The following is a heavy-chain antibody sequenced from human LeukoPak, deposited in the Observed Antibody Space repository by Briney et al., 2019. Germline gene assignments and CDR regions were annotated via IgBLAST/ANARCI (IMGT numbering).Heavy chain of an antibody. J-gene: IGHJ3*02. D-gene: IGHD3-16*02. V-gene: IGHV3-48*04. CDR1: GFTFSSYS. Sequence: GGSLRLSCAASGFTFSSYSMNWVRQAPGKGLEWVSYISSSSSTIYYADSVKGRFTISRDNAKNSLYLQMNSLRAEDTAVYYCAKSGAEEFSYAFDIWGQGTMVTVSS. CDR3: AKSGAEEFSYAFDI. CDR2: ISSSSSTI.